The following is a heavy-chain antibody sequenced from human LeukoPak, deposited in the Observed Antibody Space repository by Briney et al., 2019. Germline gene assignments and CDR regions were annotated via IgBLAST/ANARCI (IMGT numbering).Heavy chain of an antibody. Sequence: SETLSLTCTVSGGSISSYYWSWIRQPAGKGLEWIGRIYTSGSTNYNPSLKSRVTMSVDTSKNQFSLKLSSVTAADTAVYYCARDRADFWSGYYIDYWGQGILVTVSS. D-gene: IGHD3-3*01. CDR3: ARDRADFWSGYYIDY. CDR2: IYTSGST. CDR1: GGSISSYY. J-gene: IGHJ4*02. V-gene: IGHV4-4*07.